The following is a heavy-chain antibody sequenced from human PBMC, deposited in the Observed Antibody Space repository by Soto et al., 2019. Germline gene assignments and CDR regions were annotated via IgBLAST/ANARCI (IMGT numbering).Heavy chain of an antibody. J-gene: IGHJ6*03. CDR3: ARMVRGSNIDYYHYMDV. CDR2: ISAYNGDT. CDR1: GYTFTSHG. Sequence: QVQLVQSGGEVRKPGASVKVSCKASGYTFTSHGISWVRQAPGQGLEWMGWISAYNGDTNYAQKLPGRVTVTTDRSTSTAYMELRSLRSEDTAVYYWARMVRGSNIDYYHYMDVWGKGTTVTVSS. D-gene: IGHD3-10*01. V-gene: IGHV1-18*01.